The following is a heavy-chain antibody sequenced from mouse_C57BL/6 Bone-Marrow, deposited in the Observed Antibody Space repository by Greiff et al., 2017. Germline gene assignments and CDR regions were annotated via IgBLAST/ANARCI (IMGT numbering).Heavy chain of an antibody. CDR3: ARVVYSPHFWGTFDV. V-gene: IGHV5-16*01. Sequence: DVKLVESEGGLVQPGSSMKLSCTASGFTFSDYYMAWVRQVTEKGLEWVANINYDGSSTYYLDSLKSRFIISRDNAKNILYLQMSSLKSEDTATYYCARVVYSPHFWGTFDVWGTGTTVTVSS. D-gene: IGHD2-1*01. CDR1: GFTFSDYY. CDR2: INYDGSST. J-gene: IGHJ1*03.